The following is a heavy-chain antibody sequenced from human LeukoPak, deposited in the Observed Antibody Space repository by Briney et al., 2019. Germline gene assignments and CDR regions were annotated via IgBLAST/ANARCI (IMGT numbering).Heavy chain of an antibody. CDR1: GGTFSTYA. D-gene: IGHD6-13*01. CDR2: IVPILGTA. CDR3: ARVRQGSSWPYYFDY. J-gene: IGHJ4*02. V-gene: IGHV1-69*04. Sequence: GASLKVSCKASGGTFSTYAISWVRQAPGQGLEWVGRIVPILGTANYAQNFQGRVTITADRSTTTAYMELSSLRSEDTAVYYCARVRQGSSWPYYFDYWGQGTLVTVSS.